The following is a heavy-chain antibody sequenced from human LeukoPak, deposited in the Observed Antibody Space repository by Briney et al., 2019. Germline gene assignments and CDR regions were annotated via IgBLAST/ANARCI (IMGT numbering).Heavy chain of an antibody. V-gene: IGHV4-39*07. J-gene: IGHJ4*02. Sequence: PSETLSLTCTVSGGSISSSDYYWGWIRQPPGKGLEWIASIYYSGTTHYNPSLKGRVTISVDTSKNQFSLKLSSVTAADTAVYYCASVSTALAYWGQGTLVTVSS. CDR2: IYYSGTT. D-gene: IGHD4-17*01. CDR3: ASVSTALAY. CDR1: GGSISSSDYY.